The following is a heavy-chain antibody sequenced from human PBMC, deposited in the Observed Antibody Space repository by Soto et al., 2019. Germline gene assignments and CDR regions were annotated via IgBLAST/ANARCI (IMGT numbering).Heavy chain of an antibody. CDR3: AKEGSRQYYYYYGMDV. CDR2: ISGSGGST. J-gene: IGHJ6*02. CDR1: GFTFSSYA. Sequence: GGSVRLSCAASGFTFSSYAMSWVRQAPGKGLEWVSAISGSGGSTYYADSVKGRFTISRDNSKNTLYLQMNSLRAEDTAVYYCAKEGSRQYYYYYGMDVWGQGTTVTVS. V-gene: IGHV3-23*01. D-gene: IGHD1-26*01.